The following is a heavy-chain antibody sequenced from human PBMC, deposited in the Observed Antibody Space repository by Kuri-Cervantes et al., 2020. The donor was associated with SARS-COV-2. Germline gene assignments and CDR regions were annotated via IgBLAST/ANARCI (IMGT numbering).Heavy chain of an antibody. V-gene: IGHV1-2*05. CDR3: ATSPAIAAHNWYDP. D-gene: IGHD6-6*01. Sequence: ASVKVSCKASGYTFTGYYMHWVRQAPGQGLEWMGRINPNSGGTNYAQKFQGRVTMTRDTSISTAYMELSRLRSDDTVVYYCATSPAIAAHNWYDPWGQGTLVTVSS. J-gene: IGHJ5*02. CDR2: INPNSGGT. CDR1: GYTFTGYY.